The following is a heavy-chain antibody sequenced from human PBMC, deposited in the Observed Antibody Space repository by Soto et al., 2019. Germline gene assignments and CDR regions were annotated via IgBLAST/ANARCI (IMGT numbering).Heavy chain of an antibody. CDR1: GGSFTGYY. CDR3: ARVEQLWFSY. D-gene: IGHD5-18*01. Sequence: SATLSLTCAFYGGSFTGYYWRWIGPAPGKGLEWIGEINHIGSTNYNPSLKSRVTISVDTSKNQFSLKLSSVTAADTAVYYCARVEQLWFSYWGQGTPVPVSS. V-gene: IGHV4-34*01. J-gene: IGHJ4*02. CDR2: INHIGST.